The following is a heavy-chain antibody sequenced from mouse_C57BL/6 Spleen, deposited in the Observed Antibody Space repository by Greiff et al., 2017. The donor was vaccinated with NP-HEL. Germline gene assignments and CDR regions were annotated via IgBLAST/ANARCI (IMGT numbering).Heavy chain of an antibody. D-gene: IGHD2-2*01. J-gene: IGHJ4*01. CDR3: ARERLVTAVAMDY. V-gene: IGHV7-3*01. Sequence: VQLVESGGGLVQPGGSLSLSCAASGFTFTDYYMSWVRQPPGKALEWLGFIRNKANGYTTEYSASVKGRFTISRDNSQSILYLQMNALRAEDSATYYCARERLVTAVAMDYWGQGTSVTVSS. CDR1: GFTFTDYY. CDR2: IRNKANGYTT.